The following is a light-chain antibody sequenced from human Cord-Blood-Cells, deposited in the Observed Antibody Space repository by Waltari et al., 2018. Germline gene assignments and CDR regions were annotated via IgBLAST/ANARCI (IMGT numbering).Light chain of an antibody. CDR2: DAS. J-gene: IGKJ3*01. V-gene: IGKV1-33*01. CDR1: QDISNY. CDR3: QQYDNLLIFT. Sequence: DIQMTQSPSSLSASVGDRVTITCQASQDISNYLNWYQLKPGKAPKLLIYDASNLETGVPSRFSGSGSGTDFTFTISSLQPEDIATNYCQQYDNLLIFTFGPGTKVDIK.